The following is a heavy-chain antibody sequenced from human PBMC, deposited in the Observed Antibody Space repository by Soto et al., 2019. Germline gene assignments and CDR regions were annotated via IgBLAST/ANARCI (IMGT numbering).Heavy chain of an antibody. J-gene: IGHJ6*02. Sequence: QVQLEESGGGVVQPGRSLRLSCEASGFTFNTYSMHWVRQPPGKGLEWLAAIWYDGTQKYYADSVNGRFIISRDNSKKTLYLQMNSLRAEDTAVYYCAKGLLIMVRKVIIPPQYYYGMDVWGQGTTVTVSS. CDR1: GFTFNTYS. CDR2: IWYDGTQK. D-gene: IGHD3-10*01. V-gene: IGHV3-33*06. CDR3: AKGLLIMVRKVIIPPQYYYGMDV.